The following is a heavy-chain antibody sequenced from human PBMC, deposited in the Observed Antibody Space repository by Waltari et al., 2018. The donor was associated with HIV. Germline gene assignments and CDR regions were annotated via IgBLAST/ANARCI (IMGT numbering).Heavy chain of an antibody. Sequence: QVQLQESGPGLVKPSQTLSLTCTVSGGSISSGNYYWSWIRQPAGKGLEWIGRIYSTGSTNSNPSPNSPVTISIATSKNQFSLKVSSVTAADTAVYYCARGGWWELDPDKMYFDLWGPGTLVTVSS. J-gene: IGHJ2*01. CDR2: IYSTGST. CDR1: GGSISSGNYY. CDR3: ARGGWWELDPDKMYFDL. V-gene: IGHV4-61*02. D-gene: IGHD1-26*01.